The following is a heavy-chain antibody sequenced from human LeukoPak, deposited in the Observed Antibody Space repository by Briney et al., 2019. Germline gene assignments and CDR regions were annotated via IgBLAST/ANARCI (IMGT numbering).Heavy chain of an antibody. CDR2: ISGSGGST. V-gene: IGHV3-23*01. CDR3: AKSSVGYFDWLLPYFDY. Sequence: EGTLRLSCAASGFTFSSYGMSWVRQAPGKVLEWVSAISGSGGSTYYADSVKGRFTISRDNSKNTLYLQMNSLRAEDTAVYYCAKSSVGYFDWLLPYFDYWGQGTLVTVSS. CDR1: GFTFSSYG. D-gene: IGHD3-9*01. J-gene: IGHJ4*02.